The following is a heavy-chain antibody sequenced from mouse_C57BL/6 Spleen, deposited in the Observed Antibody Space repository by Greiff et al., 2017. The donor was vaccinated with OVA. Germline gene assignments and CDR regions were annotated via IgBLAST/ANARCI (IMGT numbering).Heavy chain of an antibody. J-gene: IGHJ2*01. CDR3: ASTDYYGSSFFDY. D-gene: IGHD1-1*01. CDR1: GYSITSGYY. CDR2: ISYDGSN. Sequence: DVQLQESGPGLVKPSQSLSLTCSVTGYSITSGYYWNWIRQFPGNKLEWMGYISYDGSNNYNPSLKNRISITRDTSKNQFFLKLNSVTTEDTATYYCASTDYYGSSFFDYWGQGTTLTVSS. V-gene: IGHV3-6*01.